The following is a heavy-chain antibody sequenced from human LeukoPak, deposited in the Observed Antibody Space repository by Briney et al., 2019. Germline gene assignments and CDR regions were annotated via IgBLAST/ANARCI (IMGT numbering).Heavy chain of an antibody. CDR1: GGSISTYY. Sequence: KPSETLSLTCTVSGGSISTYYWSWIRQPPGKGLERIGYSYYSGSTNYNPSLKSRGTISVDTSKNQFSLKLSSVAPADTAVYYCARGRYYDSGGYYLNDAFDIWGQGTMVTVSS. J-gene: IGHJ3*02. D-gene: IGHD3-22*01. CDR2: SYYSGST. CDR3: ARGRYYDSGGYYLNDAFDI. V-gene: IGHV4-59*01.